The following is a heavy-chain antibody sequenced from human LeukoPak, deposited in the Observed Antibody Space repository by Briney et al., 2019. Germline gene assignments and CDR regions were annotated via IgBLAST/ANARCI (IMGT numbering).Heavy chain of an antibody. CDR2: ISASGDVT. J-gene: IGHJ3*02. D-gene: IGHD1-1*01. CDR1: RFSFSTYP. CDR3: AKSLFTSATGTGRAFHI. V-gene: IGHV3-23*01. Sequence: TGGSLRLSCAASRFSFSTYPMGWVRLAPGKGLEWVSGISASGDVTFHADPVKGRFTISRDNSKNTLYLQMTSLRAEDTAEYYCAKSLFTSATGTGRAFHIWGQGTMVTVSS.